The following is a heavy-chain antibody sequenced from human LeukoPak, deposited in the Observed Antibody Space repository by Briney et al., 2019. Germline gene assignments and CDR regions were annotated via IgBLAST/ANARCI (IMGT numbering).Heavy chain of an antibody. Sequence: ASVKVSCKASGGTFSSYAISWVRQAPGQGLEWMGGIIPIFGTANYAQKFQGRVTITTDESTSTAYMELSSLRSEDTAVYYCARVNAGSGWLQQFDYWGQGTLVTISS. CDR1: GGTFSSYA. D-gene: IGHD5-24*01. V-gene: IGHV1-69*05. CDR2: IIPIFGTA. CDR3: ARVNAGSGWLQQFDY. J-gene: IGHJ4*02.